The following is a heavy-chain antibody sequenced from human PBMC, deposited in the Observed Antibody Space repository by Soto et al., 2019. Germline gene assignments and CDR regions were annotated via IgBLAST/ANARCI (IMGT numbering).Heavy chain of an antibody. Sequence: EVQLLESGGGLVQPGGSLRLSCAASGFTFSSYAMSWVRQAPGQGLEWVSAISGSGGSTYYADSVKGRFTISRDNSMNTLYLQMNSLRAEDTAVYYCASLRITIFGVVTPFDYWGQGPLVTVSS. CDR2: ISGSGGST. J-gene: IGHJ4*02. V-gene: IGHV3-23*01. D-gene: IGHD3-3*01. CDR3: ASLRITIFGVVTPFDY. CDR1: GFTFSSYA.